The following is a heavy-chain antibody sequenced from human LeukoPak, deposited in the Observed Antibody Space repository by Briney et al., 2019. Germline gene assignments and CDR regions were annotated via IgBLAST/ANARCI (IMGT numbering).Heavy chain of an antibody. CDR1: GFTFSTYR. Sequence: GGSLRLSCAASGFTFSTYRMNWVCQAPGKGLECVANIKQDGSEKYYVDSVKGRFTISRDNPKNSLFLQMNSLRAEDTAVYYCARGIYFDYWGQGTLVTVSS. CDR2: IKQDGSEK. J-gene: IGHJ4*02. CDR3: ARGIYFDY. V-gene: IGHV3-7*01.